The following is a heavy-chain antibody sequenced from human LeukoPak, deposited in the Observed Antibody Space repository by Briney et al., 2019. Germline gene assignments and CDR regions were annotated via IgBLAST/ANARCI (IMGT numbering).Heavy chain of an antibody. J-gene: IGHJ4*02. V-gene: IGHV5-51*01. CDR1: GYSFTSYW. D-gene: IGHD3-22*01. CDR2: IYCGDSET. CDR3: ARSTSAYYSADY. Sequence: GESLKISCKGSGYSFTSYWITWVRQMSGKGLEWMGSIYCGDSETRYNPSFQGQATFSVDKSTNTAYLQWSPLRASDTAIYYCARSTSAYYSADYWGQGTLVTVSS.